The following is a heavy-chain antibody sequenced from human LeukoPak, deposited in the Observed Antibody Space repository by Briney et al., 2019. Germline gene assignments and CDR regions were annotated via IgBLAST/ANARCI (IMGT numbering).Heavy chain of an antibody. J-gene: IGHJ4*02. CDR1: GFTFGSYA. D-gene: IGHD2-8*01. Sequence: PGGSLRLSCAASGFTFGSYAMTWVRQAPGKGLEWVSTISGSGGSTYHADSVKGHFTTSRDNSKNTLYLQMNSLKGEDTAVYYCARGTSSWYAGALDYWGQGTLVTVSS. V-gene: IGHV3-23*01. CDR3: ARGTSSWYAGALDY. CDR2: ISGSGGST.